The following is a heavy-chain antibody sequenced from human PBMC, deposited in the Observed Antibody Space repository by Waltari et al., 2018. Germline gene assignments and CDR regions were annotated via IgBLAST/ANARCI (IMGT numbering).Heavy chain of an antibody. D-gene: IGHD3-3*01. CDR2: IYYSGNT. CDR1: GVSISSSTYY. J-gene: IGHJ4*02. Sequence: QLQLQESGPGLVKPSETLSLTCTVTGVSISSSTYYWGWIRQSPGKGLEWIGSIYYSGNTNYNPFLKSRVTISLDASKNQFSLRLASVTAADTALYYCARTHRDGYKYPTAWSGIFPYWGQGTLVTVSS. V-gene: IGHV4-39*07. CDR3: ARTHRDGYKYPTAWSGIFPY.